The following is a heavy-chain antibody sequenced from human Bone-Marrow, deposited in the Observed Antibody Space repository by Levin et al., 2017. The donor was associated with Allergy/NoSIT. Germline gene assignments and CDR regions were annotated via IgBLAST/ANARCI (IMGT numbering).Heavy chain of an antibody. Sequence: SGPTLVKPTQTLTLTCTFSGFSLSTSGVGVGWIRQPPGKPLEWLALIYWDDDKRYSPSLKSRLTFTKDTSKNQVILTMTNMDPVDTATYYCAHRPRDVGSWIQYDVFDIWGQGTTVTVSS. V-gene: IGHV2-5*02. CDR3: AHRPRDVGSWIQYDVFDI. D-gene: IGHD5-18*01. J-gene: IGHJ3*02. CDR1: GFSLSTSGVG. CDR2: IYWDDDK.